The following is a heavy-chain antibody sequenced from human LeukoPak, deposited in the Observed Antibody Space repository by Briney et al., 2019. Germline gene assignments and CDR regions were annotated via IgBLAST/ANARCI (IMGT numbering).Heavy chain of an antibody. D-gene: IGHD3-22*01. V-gene: IGHV4-61*01. CDR2: IHYSGST. CDR3: ARVTTVIVVLIHNDAFDI. J-gene: IGHJ3*02. CDR1: GGSVSSGSYY. Sequence: PSETLSLTCTVSGGSVSSGSYYWSWIRQPPGKGLERIGYIHYSGSTNYNPSLKSRVTISVDTSKNQFSLKLSSVTAADTAVYYCARVTTVIVVLIHNDAFDIWGRGTIVTVSS.